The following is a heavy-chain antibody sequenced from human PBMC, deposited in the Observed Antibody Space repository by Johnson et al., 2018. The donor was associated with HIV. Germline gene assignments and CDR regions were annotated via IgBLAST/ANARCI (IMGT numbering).Heavy chain of an antibody. J-gene: IGHJ3*02. CDR1: GFTFSSYG. V-gene: IGHV3-33*08. Sequence: QVQLVESGGGVVQPGRSLRLSCAASGFTFSSYGIHWVRQAPGNGLEWVAFIWHDGRDVYYADSVKGRFTVSRDNSKNAVYLQMNSLGAGDTALYYCARAVCRGGRCYSHDAFHIWGQGTMVTVSS. CDR2: IWHDGRDV. D-gene: IGHD2-15*01. CDR3: ARAVCRGGRCYSHDAFHI.